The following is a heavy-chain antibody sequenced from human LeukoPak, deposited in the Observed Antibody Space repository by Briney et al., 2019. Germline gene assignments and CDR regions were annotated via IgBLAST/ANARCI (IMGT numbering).Heavy chain of an antibody. CDR3: ASSTPADY. CDR1: GGSISSYY. J-gene: IGHJ4*02. Sequence: SETLSLTCTVSGGSISSYYWSWIRQPPGKGLEWIGYIYYSGSTNYNPSLKSRVTISVKTSKNQFSLKLRSVTAADAAVYYCASSTPADYWGQGTLVTVSS. D-gene: IGHD2/OR15-2a*01. V-gene: IGHV4-59*01. CDR2: IYYSGST.